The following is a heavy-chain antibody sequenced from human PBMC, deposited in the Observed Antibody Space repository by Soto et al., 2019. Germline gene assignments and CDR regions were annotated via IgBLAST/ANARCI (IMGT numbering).Heavy chain of an antibody. Sequence: ASVKVSCKASGYTFTGYYMHWVRQAPGQGLEWMGWINPNSGGTNYAQKFQGWVTMTRDTSISTAYMELSSLRSEDTAVYYCAAGNLIESEVVPNFFDDWGQGTLVTVSS. CDR3: AAGNLIESEVVPNFFDD. CDR2: INPNSGGT. J-gene: IGHJ4*02. CDR1: GYTFTGYY. D-gene: IGHD3-22*01. V-gene: IGHV1-2*04.